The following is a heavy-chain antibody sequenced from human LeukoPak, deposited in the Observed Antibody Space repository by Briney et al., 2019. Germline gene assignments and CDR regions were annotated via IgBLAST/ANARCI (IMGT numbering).Heavy chain of an antibody. V-gene: IGHV3-53*05. D-gene: IGHD1-1*01. Sequence: GGSLRLSCAASGFTVSSNYMSWVRQAPGKGLEWVSVIYSGGSTYYADSVKGRFTISRDNSKNTLYLQMNSLRAEDTAVYYCAKGKPWNYYYMDVWGKGTTVTVSS. J-gene: IGHJ6*03. CDR2: IYSGGST. CDR1: GFTVSSNY. CDR3: AKGKPWNYYYMDV.